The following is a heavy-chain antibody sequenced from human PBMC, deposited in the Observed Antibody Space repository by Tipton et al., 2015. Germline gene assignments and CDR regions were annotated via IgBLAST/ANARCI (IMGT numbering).Heavy chain of an antibody. V-gene: IGHV4-39*01. CDR2: IHYSGST. J-gene: IGHJ4*02. CDR3: ARHAETYYDIFTGYFD. Sequence: TLSLTCTVSGGSISSSSYYWGWIRQPPGKGLEWIGSIHYSGSTYYHPSLKSRVTLSVDTSKNQFSLKLSSVTAADTAFYYCARHAETYYDIFTGYFDWGQGTLVTVSS. CDR1: GGSISSSSYY. D-gene: IGHD3-9*01.